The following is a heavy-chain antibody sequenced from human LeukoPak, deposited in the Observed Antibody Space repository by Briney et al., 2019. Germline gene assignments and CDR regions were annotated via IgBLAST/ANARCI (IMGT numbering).Heavy chain of an antibody. V-gene: IGHV4-59*01. CDR1: GGSISSYY. Sequence: SETLSLTCTVSGGSISSYYWSWIRQPPGKGLEWIGYIYYSGSTNYNPSLKSRVTISVDTSKNQFSLNLSSVTAADTAVHYCARDVGGREGLDYWGQGTLVTVSS. J-gene: IGHJ4*02. CDR3: ARDVGGREGLDY. CDR2: IYYSGST. D-gene: IGHD2-15*01.